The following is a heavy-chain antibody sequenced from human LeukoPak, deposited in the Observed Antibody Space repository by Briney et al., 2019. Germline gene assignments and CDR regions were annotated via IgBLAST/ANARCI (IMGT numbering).Heavy chain of an antibody. D-gene: IGHD1-26*01. CDR3: ARVRYSGSYYHDY. CDR2: MNPNSGNT. Sequence: ASVKVSCKASGYTFTSYDINWVRQATGQGLEWMGWMNPNSGNTGYAQKFQGRVTVTRNTSVSTAYMELSSLRSEDTAVYYCARVRYSGSYYHDYWGQGTLVTVSS. J-gene: IGHJ4*02. V-gene: IGHV1-8*03. CDR1: GYTFTSYD.